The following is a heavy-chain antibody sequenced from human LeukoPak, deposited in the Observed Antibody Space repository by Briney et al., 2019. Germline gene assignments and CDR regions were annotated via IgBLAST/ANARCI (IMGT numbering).Heavy chain of an antibody. D-gene: IGHD6-13*01. J-gene: IGHJ6*03. V-gene: IGHV3-7*01. CDR3: ARDKSSSWLYYYYYYYMDV. Sequence: GGSLRLSCAASGFTFSSYWMSWVRQAPGKGLEWVANIKQDGSEKYYVDSVKGRFTISRDNAKNSLYLQMNSLRAEDTAVYYCARDKSSSWLYYYYYYYMDVWGKGTTVTVSS. CDR1: GFTFSSYW. CDR2: IKQDGSEK.